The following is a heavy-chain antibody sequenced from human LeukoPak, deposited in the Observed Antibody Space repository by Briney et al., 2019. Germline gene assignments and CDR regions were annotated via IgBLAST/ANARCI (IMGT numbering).Heavy chain of an antibody. CDR2: IYSGGNT. J-gene: IGHJ5*02. CDR1: GFTVSSNY. D-gene: IGHD3-3*01. V-gene: IGHV3-66*01. CDR3: ARGMGTQLRSGCFTP. Sequence: GGSLRLSCAASGFTVSSNYMSWVRQAPGKGLEWVSVIYSGGNTYYADSVEGRFTISRDNSKNTLYLQMNSLRAEDTAMYYCARGMGTQLRSGCFTPWGQGPLVTSS.